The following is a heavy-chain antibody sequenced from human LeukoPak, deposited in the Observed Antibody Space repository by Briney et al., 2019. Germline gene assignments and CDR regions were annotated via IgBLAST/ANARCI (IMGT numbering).Heavy chain of an antibody. J-gene: IGHJ4*02. V-gene: IGHV1-69*13. CDR3: ARARYGAATIGPRYYFDY. CDR1: GGTFSSYA. D-gene: IGHD3-10*01. Sequence: ASVKVSCKASGGTFSSYAISWVRQAPGQGLEWMGGIIPIFGTANYAQKFQGRVTITADESTSTAYMELSSLRSEDTAVYYCARARYGAATIGPRYYFDYWGQGTLVTVSS. CDR2: IIPIFGTA.